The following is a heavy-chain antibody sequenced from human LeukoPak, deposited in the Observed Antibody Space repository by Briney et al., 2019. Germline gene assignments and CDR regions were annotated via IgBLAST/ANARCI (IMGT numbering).Heavy chain of an antibody. V-gene: IGHV4-34*01. CDR2: INHSGST. CDR1: GGSFSGYY. D-gene: IGHD3-9*01. CDR3: ASTKSRYFDWLYRY. J-gene: IGHJ4*02. Sequence: SETLSFTCAVYGGSFSGYYWSWIRQPPGKGLEWIGEINHSGSTNYNPSLKSRVTISVDTSKNQFSLKLSSVTAADTAVYYCASTKSRYFDWLYRYWGQGTLVTVSS.